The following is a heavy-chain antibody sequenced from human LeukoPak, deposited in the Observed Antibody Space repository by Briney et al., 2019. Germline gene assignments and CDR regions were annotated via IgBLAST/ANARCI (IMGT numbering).Heavy chain of an antibody. Sequence: ASVKVSCKASGGTFSSYAISWVRQAPGQGLEWMGGIIPIFGTANYAQKFQSRVTITADESTSTAYMELSSLRSEDTAVYYCARGEQWLVRSWFDPWGQGTLVTVSS. D-gene: IGHD6-19*01. V-gene: IGHV1-69*13. CDR1: GGTFSSYA. CDR2: IIPIFGTA. J-gene: IGHJ5*02. CDR3: ARGEQWLVRSWFDP.